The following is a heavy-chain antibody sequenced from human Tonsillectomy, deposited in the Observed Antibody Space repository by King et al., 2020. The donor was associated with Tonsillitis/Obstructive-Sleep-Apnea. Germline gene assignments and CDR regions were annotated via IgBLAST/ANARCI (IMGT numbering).Heavy chain of an antibody. CDR3: AKADSWSYSDYYYYMDG. CDR1: GYTFDNYR. Sequence: VQLVESGGDVEQPGGSLRLSCEGSGYTFDNYRIHWVRQVPGKGLEWVAIISWDGGGTNYGASVNGRFTISRDNSTNSLYLQMNSLRTEDTALYYCAKADSWSYSDYYYYMDGWGKGTTVTVSS. CDR2: ISWDGGGT. J-gene: IGHJ6*03. V-gene: IGHV3-43*01. D-gene: IGHD1-26*01.